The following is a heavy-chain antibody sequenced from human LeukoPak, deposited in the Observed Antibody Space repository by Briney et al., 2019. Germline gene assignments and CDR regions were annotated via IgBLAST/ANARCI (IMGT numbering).Heavy chain of an antibody. Sequence: SETLSLTCAVYGGSFSGYYWSWIRQPPGKGLEWIGEINHSGSTNYNPSLKSRVTISVDTSKNQFTLKLSSVITADTAVYYCARGPWTEYFQYWGQGILVTVSS. CDR1: GGSFSGYY. V-gene: IGHV4-34*01. CDR3: ARGPWTEYFQY. J-gene: IGHJ1*01. CDR2: INHSGST.